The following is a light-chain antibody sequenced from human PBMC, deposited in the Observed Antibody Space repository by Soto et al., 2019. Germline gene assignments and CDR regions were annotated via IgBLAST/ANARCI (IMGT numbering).Light chain of an antibody. J-gene: IGKJ2*01. CDR3: QQYINWPPTFT. CDR2: GAS. V-gene: IGKV3-15*01. Sequence: EIVMTQSPGTLSVSPGERVTLSCRASQSVSSSLAWYQQKPGQAPRLLIFGASTRATGVPPRFSGSGSGTEFTLDISSLQSEDFAVYYCQQYINWPPTFTFGQGTKLEIK. CDR1: QSVSSS.